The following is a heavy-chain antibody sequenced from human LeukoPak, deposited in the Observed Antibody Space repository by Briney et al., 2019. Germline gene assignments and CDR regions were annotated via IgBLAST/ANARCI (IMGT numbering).Heavy chain of an antibody. Sequence: PSETLSLTCTVSGGSISSSSYYWGWIRQPPGKGLEWIGSIYYSGSTYYNPSLKSRVTISVDTSKNQFSLKLSSVTAADTAVYYCARSTYYYDSSGYLVSTIIDYWGQGTLVTVSS. CDR2: IYYSGST. CDR3: ARSTYYYDSSGYLVSTIIDY. D-gene: IGHD3-22*01. V-gene: IGHV4-39*01. CDR1: GGSISSSSYY. J-gene: IGHJ4*02.